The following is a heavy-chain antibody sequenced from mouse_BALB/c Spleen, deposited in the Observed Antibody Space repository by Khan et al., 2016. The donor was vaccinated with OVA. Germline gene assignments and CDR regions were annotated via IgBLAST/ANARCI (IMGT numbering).Heavy chain of an antibody. D-gene: IGHD2-14*01. CDR2: ILYSGST. V-gene: IGHV3-8*02. J-gene: IGHJ3*01. CDR1: GDSITSGY. CDR3: ARSTDRYAFAC. Sequence: EVELVESGPSLVKPSQTLSLTCSVTGDSITSGYWCWIRKFPGNKLEYMGYILYSGSTYYNPSLKSRISITRHTFQNQYYLQLNSVTTEDTTTYYCARSTDRYAFACWGQGTLVTVSA.